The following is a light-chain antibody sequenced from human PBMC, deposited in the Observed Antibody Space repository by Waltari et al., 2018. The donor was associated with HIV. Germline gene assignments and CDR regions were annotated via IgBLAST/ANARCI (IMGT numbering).Light chain of an antibody. V-gene: IGKV1-5*03. Sequence: DIQMTQSPSTLSASVGDRVTITCRASQSISSWLAWYQQIPGKAPKLLIYKASSLESGVPSRFSGSGSGTEFTLTISSLQPDDFATYYCQQYNSYSSTFGQGTKLEIK. CDR2: KAS. CDR1: QSISSW. CDR3: QQYNSYSST. J-gene: IGKJ2*02.